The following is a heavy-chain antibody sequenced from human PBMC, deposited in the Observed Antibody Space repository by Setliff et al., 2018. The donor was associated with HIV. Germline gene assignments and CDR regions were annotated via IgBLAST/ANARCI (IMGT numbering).Heavy chain of an antibody. D-gene: IGHD3-22*01. V-gene: IGHV4-4*07. J-gene: IGHJ3*02. Sequence: SETLSLTCTMSGGSFGVYRWSWIRQSAGRGLEWNGRIDSSGSTNYNPSLKSRVTISVEPSKNQFSMTLSSVTAADTAVYYCARSPSYYDSSGYTAFDIWGQGTMVTVSS. CDR2: IDSSGST. CDR1: GGSFGVYR. CDR3: ARSPSYYDSSGYTAFDI.